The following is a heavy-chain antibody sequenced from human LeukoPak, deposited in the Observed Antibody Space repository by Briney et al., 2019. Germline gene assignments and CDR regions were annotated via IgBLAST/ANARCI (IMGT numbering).Heavy chain of an antibody. D-gene: IGHD6-19*01. Sequence: SETLSLTCAVYGGSFSGYYWSWIRQPPGKGLEWIGEINHSGSTSYKPSLRSRGTISVDKSKNQVFLKLTSVTAADTAVYYCARDTSGWYVNLDSWGQGILVTVSS. CDR3: ARDTSGWYVNLDS. CDR1: GGSFSGYY. V-gene: IGHV4-34*01. J-gene: IGHJ4*02. CDR2: INHSGST.